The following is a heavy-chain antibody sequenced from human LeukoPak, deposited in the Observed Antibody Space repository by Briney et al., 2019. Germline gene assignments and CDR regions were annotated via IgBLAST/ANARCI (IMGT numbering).Heavy chain of an antibody. CDR2: FDPEDVET. CDR1: GYCLSDLY. V-gene: IGHV1-24*01. CDR3: AIDPSNTDNGIDI. D-gene: IGHD2-8*01. Sequence: GASVQPSSHVSGYCLSDLYMHWVLRPPGKGPEGRGGFDPEDVETPYAQQFQGRVTMTEDTSTATAYIDRSGLTPEDTAVYYCAIDPSNTDNGIDIWGQGTVVTVSS. J-gene: IGHJ3*02.